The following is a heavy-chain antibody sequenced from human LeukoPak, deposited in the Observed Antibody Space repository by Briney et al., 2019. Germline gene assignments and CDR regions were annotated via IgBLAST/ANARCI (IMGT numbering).Heavy chain of an antibody. V-gene: IGHV3-23*01. Sequence: QTGESLRLSCAASGFTFSTYAMTWVRQAPGKGLEWVSGINSNGDEIYYADSVRGRFTISRDNSNNALYLQMDSLRAEDTAVYYCANWIGSSSRDYWGQGTLVTVSS. D-gene: IGHD6-6*01. CDR2: INSNGDEI. J-gene: IGHJ4*02. CDR1: GFTFSTYA. CDR3: ANWIGSSSRDY.